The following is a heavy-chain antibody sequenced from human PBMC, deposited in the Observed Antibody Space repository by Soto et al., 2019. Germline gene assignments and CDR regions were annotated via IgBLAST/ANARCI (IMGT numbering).Heavy chain of an antibody. CDR3: GLDVKNSGYVLRLDY. D-gene: IGHD5-12*01. CDR1: GGTFSSYA. V-gene: IGHV1-69*13. J-gene: IGHJ4*02. CDR2: IIPIFGTA. Sequence: GASVKISCNASGGTFSSYAISWVRQAPGQGLEWMGGIIPIFGTANYAQKFQGRVTITADESTSTAYMELSSLRSEDTAVYYCGLDVKNSGYVLRLDYWGQGTLVTVSS.